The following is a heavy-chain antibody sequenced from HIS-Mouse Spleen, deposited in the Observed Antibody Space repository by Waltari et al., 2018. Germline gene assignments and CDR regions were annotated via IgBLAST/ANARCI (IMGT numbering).Heavy chain of an antibody. V-gene: IGHV4-34*01. Sequence: QVQLQQWGAGLLKPSETLSLTCAVYGGSFSGYYWSWLRQPPGKGLEWIGEINHSGSTNYNPSLKSRVTISVDTSKNQFSLKLSSVTAADTAVYYCARAPPYYYDSSGYKGGFDYWGQGTLVTVSS. CDR2: INHSGST. CDR1: GGSFSGYY. CDR3: ARAPPYYYDSSGYKGGFDY. J-gene: IGHJ4*02. D-gene: IGHD3-22*01.